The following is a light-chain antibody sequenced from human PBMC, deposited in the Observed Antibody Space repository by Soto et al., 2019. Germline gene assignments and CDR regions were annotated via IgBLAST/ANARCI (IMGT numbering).Light chain of an antibody. V-gene: IGLV2-14*03. J-gene: IGLJ2*01. CDR1: NSDIGSYDY. Sequence: QSVLTQPASVSGSPGQSITISCTGTNSDIGSYDYVSWYQHHPDKAPKLMIYDVRNRPSGVSNRFSGSKSGNTASLTISGLQAEDEADYDCSSYTSSSTPVVFGGGTKLTVL. CDR3: SSYTSSSTPVV. CDR2: DVR.